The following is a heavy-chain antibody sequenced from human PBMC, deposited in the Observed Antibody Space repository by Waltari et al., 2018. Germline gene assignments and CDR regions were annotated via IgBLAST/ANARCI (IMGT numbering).Heavy chain of an antibody. D-gene: IGHD1-1*01. V-gene: IGHV3-33*01. CDR3: AREKNVGSSPADV. CDR1: ACTFSRSG. Sequence: QVQLVESGGGVVQPGSSLRLSCSASACTFSRSGMHGVLQAPGKGLEGVEVVWDDESQKYYADSMKGRLTISRENYKNTLYLQMNSLRAEDTAVYYCAREKNVGSSPADVWGQGTTVTVSS. CDR2: VWDDESQK. J-gene: IGHJ6*02.